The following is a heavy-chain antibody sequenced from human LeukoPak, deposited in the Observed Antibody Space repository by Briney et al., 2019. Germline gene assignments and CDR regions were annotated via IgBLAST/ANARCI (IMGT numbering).Heavy chain of an antibody. Sequence: SETLSLTCTVSGGSISSYYWSWIRQPPGKGLEWIGYIYYSGSTNYNPSLKSRVTISVDTSKNQFSLKLSSVTAADTAVYYCARDLGSDYYFDYWGQGTLVTVSS. D-gene: IGHD2-21*02. V-gene: IGHV4-59*12. J-gene: IGHJ4*02. CDR3: ARDLGSDYYFDY. CDR1: GGSISSYY. CDR2: IYYSGST.